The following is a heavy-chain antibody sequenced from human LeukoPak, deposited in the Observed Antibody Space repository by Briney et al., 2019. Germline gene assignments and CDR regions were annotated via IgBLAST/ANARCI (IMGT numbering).Heavy chain of an antibody. J-gene: IGHJ6*02. CDR3: ARDAPENYDFWSGYFYYYYYGMDV. CDR1: GFTFSSYG. CDR2: IWYDGSNK. D-gene: IGHD3-3*01. Sequence: GGSLRLSCAASGFTFSSYGMHWVRQAPGKGLEWVAVIWYDGSNKYYADSVKGRFTISRDNSKDTLYLQMNSLRAEDTAVYYCARDAPENYDFWSGYFYYYYYGMDVWGQGTTVTVSS. V-gene: IGHV3-33*01.